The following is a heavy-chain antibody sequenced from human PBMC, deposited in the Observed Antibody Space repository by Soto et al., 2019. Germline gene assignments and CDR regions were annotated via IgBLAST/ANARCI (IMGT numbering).Heavy chain of an antibody. Sequence: SETLSLTCTVSGASMNNYYWSWIRQPPGKGLEWIAYIYYSGSTKYNPSFESRVIVSVDTSRNQFSLKLSSLTAADTAVYYCARWHSSSGYYGMDVWGQGTTVT. V-gene: IGHV4-59*01. CDR2: IYYSGST. CDR1: GASMNNYY. D-gene: IGHD6-25*01. CDR3: ARWHSSSGYYGMDV. J-gene: IGHJ6*02.